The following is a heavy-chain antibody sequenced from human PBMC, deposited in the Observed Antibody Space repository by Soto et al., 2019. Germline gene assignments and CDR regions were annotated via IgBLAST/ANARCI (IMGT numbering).Heavy chain of an antibody. D-gene: IGHD1-26*01. CDR1: GGSVSSGSYY. V-gene: IGHV4-61*01. CDR2: IYYSGST. Sequence: QVQLQESGPGLVKPSETLSLTCTVSGGSVSSGSYYWSWIRQPPGKGLEWIGYIYYSGSTNYNPSPTGRVTISVDTSKYLFSLQLSSVTAADTAVYYCARDGWDLRSNYGMDVWGQGTTVTVSS. J-gene: IGHJ6*02. CDR3: ARDGWDLRSNYGMDV.